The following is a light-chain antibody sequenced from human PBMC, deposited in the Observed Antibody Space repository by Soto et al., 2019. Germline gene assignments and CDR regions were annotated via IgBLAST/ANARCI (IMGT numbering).Light chain of an antibody. CDR3: HQYNNWPPLFT. V-gene: IGKV3-15*01. CDR1: QSVNSN. J-gene: IGKJ3*01. Sequence: EIVLTHSPATLSLSPGERATLSCSTSQSVNSNLTWYHQKPGRAPRLLIYVASTRSAGIPARFSCSGSGTEFTQTISSLQSEDFAVYYCHQYNNWPPLFTFGPGTKVDIK. CDR2: VAS.